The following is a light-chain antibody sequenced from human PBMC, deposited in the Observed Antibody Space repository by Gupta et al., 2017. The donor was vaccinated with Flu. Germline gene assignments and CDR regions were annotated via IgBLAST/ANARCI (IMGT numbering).Light chain of an antibody. J-gene: IGKJ2*01. CDR2: GAS. CDR1: QIISGY. V-gene: IGKV1-39*01. CDR3: QHTDSTPPN. Sequence: DVRMTQSPSSLSASVGDRVTITCRASQIISGYLNWYQQRPGKAPKLLIFGASSLQSGVPSRFSGSGSGTDFTLTISRLQPEDFATYYCQHTDSTPPNFGQGTKMEIK.